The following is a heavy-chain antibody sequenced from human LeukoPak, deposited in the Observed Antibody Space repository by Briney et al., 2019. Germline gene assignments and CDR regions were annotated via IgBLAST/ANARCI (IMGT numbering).Heavy chain of an antibody. CDR1: GYSFTSYW. D-gene: IGHD2-15*01. Sequence: GESLKISCKGSGYSFTSYWIGWVRQMPGKGLGWMGIIYPGDSNTRYSPSFQGQVTISADKSISTVYLQWSSLKASDTAMYYCVCATYDYYYYGMDVWGQGTTVTVSS. V-gene: IGHV5-51*01. J-gene: IGHJ6*02. CDR2: IYPGDSNT. CDR3: VCATYDYYYYGMDV.